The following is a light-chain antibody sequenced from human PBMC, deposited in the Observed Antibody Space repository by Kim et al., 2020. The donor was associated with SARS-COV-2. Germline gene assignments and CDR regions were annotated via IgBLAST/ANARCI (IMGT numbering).Light chain of an antibody. Sequence: EIGMTQFPGTLSVSPGERVTLSCRASQSISTKLAWYQQKPGQAPRLLIYGASTRAAGVPIRFSGSGSGTDFTLTISSLQSEDFAVYYCQQYDNWPSYTFGQGTKLEI. CDR1: QSISTK. CDR3: QQYDNWPSYT. CDR2: GAS. J-gene: IGKJ2*01. V-gene: IGKV3-15*01.